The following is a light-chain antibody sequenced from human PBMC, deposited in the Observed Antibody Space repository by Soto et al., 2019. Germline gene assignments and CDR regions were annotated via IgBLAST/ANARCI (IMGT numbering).Light chain of an antibody. CDR2: DVS. CDR3: ASYTTSSTVV. V-gene: IGLV2-14*01. CDR1: SSDVGGYNY. Sequence: QSVLTQPASVSGSPGQSITISCTETSSDVGGYNYVSWYQQQPGKAPKFMIYDVSNRPSGVSNRFSGSKSGNTASLTISGLQTEDEADYYCASYTTSSTVVFGGGTKLTVL. J-gene: IGLJ3*02.